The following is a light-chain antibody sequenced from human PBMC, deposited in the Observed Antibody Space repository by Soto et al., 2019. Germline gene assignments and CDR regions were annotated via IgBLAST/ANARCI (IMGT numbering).Light chain of an antibody. V-gene: IGLV2-23*01. CDR1: SSDVGGYTL. CDR2: EDI. CDR3: CSYAGSSTWV. J-gene: IGLJ3*02. Sequence: QSVLTQPASVSGSPGQSITISCTGTSSDVGGYTLVSWYQQHPGKAPRLMIYEDIKRPSGVSNRFSGSKSGNTASLTISGLQAEDEADYYCCSYAGSSTWVFGGGTKVTVL.